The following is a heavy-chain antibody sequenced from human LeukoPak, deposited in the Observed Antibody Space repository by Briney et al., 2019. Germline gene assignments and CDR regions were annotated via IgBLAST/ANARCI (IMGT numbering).Heavy chain of an antibody. J-gene: IGHJ4*02. D-gene: IGHD2-8*01. CDR3: TRPKWGLHYFDY. V-gene: IGHV3-30-3*01. Sequence: PGGSLRLSCAASGFTVSNSGIHWVRQAPGEGLEWVAVFSHDGSSTYYADSVKGRFTISRDSSKNTLHLQMNSLRADDTAVYYCTRPKWGLHYFDYWGQGALVTVSS. CDR1: GFTVSNSG. CDR2: FSHDGSST.